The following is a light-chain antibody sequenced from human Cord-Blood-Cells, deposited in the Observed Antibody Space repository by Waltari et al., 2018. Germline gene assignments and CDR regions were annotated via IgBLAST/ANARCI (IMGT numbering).Light chain of an antibody. V-gene: IGKV4-1*01. J-gene: IGKJ2*01. Sequence: DIVMTQSPDSLAASLGARAPINCKSSQSVLYSSNNKNYLAWYQQKPGQPPKLLIYWASTRESGVPDRFSGSGSGTDFTLTISSLQAEDVAVYYCQQYYSTPYTFGQGTKLEIK. CDR3: QQYYSTPYT. CDR1: QSVLYSSNNKNY. CDR2: WAS.